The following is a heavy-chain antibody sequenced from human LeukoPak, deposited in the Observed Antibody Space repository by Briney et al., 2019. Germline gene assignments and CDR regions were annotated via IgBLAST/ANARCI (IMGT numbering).Heavy chain of an antibody. V-gene: IGHV3-23*01. Sequence: GGTLRLSCAASGFTFSSYGMSWVRQAPGKGLEWVSAISGSGGSTYYADSVKGRFTISRDNSKNTLYLQMNSLRAEDTAVYYCAKARSGLSWGFDYWGQGTLVTVSS. CDR1: GFTFSSYG. CDR3: AKARSGLSWGFDY. D-gene: IGHD3-22*01. CDR2: ISGSGGST. J-gene: IGHJ4*02.